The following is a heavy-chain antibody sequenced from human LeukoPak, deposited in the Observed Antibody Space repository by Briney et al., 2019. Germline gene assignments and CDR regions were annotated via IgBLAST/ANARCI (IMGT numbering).Heavy chain of an antibody. J-gene: IGHJ6*03. CDR1: GFTFSDYW. CDR2: ISYDGSSQ. Sequence: GGSLRLSCGASGFTFSDYWMHWARQAPGKGLEWVTLISYDGSSQYYADSVKGRFTISRDNSKNTMYLQMNSLRAEDTAVYYCAKERRGFYMDAWGTGTTVTISS. CDR3: AKERRGFYMDA. V-gene: IGHV3-30*18.